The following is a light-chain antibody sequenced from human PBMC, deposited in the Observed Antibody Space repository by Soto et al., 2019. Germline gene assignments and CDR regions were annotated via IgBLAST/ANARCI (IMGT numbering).Light chain of an antibody. CDR3: AAWDDSLNAAV. Sequence: QSVLTQPPSVSEAPRQRVTISCSGSTSNIGNNAVSSYQQVPGKAPKLLIYYDDLLPSGVSDRFSGSKSGTSASLAISGLQSEDEADYYCAAWDDSLNAAVFGGGTQLTVL. CDR2: YDD. J-gene: IGLJ7*01. V-gene: IGLV1-36*01. CDR1: TSNIGNNA.